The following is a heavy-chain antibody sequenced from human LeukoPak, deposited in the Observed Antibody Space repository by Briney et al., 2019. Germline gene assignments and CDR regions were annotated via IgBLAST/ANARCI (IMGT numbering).Heavy chain of an antibody. V-gene: IGHV1-2*02. Sequence: GASVKVSCKASGYTFTGHYMHWVRQAPGQGLEWMGWINPNSGGTNYAQKFQGRVTMTRDTSISTAYMELSRLRSDDTAVYYCARGFVAVAGTIGYWGQGTLVTVSS. D-gene: IGHD6-19*01. CDR3: ARGFVAVAGTIGY. CDR2: INPNSGGT. J-gene: IGHJ4*02. CDR1: GYTFTGHY.